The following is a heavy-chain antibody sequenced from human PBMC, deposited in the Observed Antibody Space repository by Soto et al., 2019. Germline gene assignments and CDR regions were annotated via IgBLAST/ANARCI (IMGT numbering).Heavy chain of an antibody. Sequence: PSETLSVTCTVSGGSISSGSYYWGWIRQPPGKGLEGIGSIYYSGSTYYNPSLKSRVTISVDTSKNQFSLKLSSVTAADTAVYYCARLGGYSYGKIRYYFVYWGQGTLVTVSS. J-gene: IGHJ4*02. CDR1: GGSISSGSYY. V-gene: IGHV4-39*01. D-gene: IGHD5-18*01. CDR2: IYYSGST. CDR3: ARLGGYSYGKIRYYFVY.